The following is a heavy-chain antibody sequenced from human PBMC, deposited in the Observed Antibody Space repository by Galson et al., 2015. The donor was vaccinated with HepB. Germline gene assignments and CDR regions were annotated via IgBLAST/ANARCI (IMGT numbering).Heavy chain of an antibody. J-gene: IGHJ1*01. CDR2: ISGRGDST. CDR1: GFRFSNYA. CDR3: AKPNFYDRSGYH. Sequence: SLRLSCAASGFRFSNYAMTWVRQAPGKGLEWVSGISGRGDSTYYADSVKGRFTISRDNSKNTLFLQMNSLRAEDTAVYYCAKPNFYDRSGYHWGQGTQVTVSS. D-gene: IGHD3-22*01. V-gene: IGHV3-23*01.